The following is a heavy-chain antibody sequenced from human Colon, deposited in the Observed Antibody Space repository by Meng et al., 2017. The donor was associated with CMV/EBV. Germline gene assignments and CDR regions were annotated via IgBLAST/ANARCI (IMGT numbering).Heavy chain of an antibody. J-gene: IGHJ4*02. Sequence: GGSLRLSCAASGFTFSDYWMHWVRHAPGKGLVWVASISVDGCSTTYANSVKGRFTISRNNAKNTLYLHMNGLGAEDKAVYFCGRDYFGWEADYWGPGTLVTVSS. CDR2: ISVDGCST. D-gene: IGHD3-10*01. CDR1: GFTFSDYW. CDR3: GRDYFGWEADY. V-gene: IGHV3-74*03.